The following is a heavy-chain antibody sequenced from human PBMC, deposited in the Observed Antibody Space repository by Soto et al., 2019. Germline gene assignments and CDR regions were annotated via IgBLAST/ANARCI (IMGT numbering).Heavy chain of an antibody. D-gene: IGHD2-21*02. V-gene: IGHV4-39*01. CDR1: GGSISSSSYY. Sequence: PSETLSLTCTVSGGSISSSSYYWGWIRQPPGKGLEWIGSIYYSGSTYYNPSLKSRVTISVDTSKNQFSLKLSSVTAADTAVYYCASVVTPGGPYYFDYWGQGTLVTVSS. J-gene: IGHJ4*02. CDR2: IYYSGST. CDR3: ASVVTPGGPYYFDY.